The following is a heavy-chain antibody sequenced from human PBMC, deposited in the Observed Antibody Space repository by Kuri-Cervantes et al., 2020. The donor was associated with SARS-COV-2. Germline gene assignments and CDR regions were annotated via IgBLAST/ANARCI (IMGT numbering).Heavy chain of an antibody. CDR1: GFTFSTYW. Sequence: GGSLRLSCAASGFTFSTYWMHWVRQAPGKGLVWVSRIYSDASTTTYADSVKGRFTISRDNAKNTLYLQMNSLRVEDTAVYFCARAPSGSPTEFWGQGTLVTVSS. CDR3: ARAPSGSPTEF. D-gene: IGHD1-26*01. V-gene: IGHV3-74*01. CDR2: IYSDASTT. J-gene: IGHJ4*02.